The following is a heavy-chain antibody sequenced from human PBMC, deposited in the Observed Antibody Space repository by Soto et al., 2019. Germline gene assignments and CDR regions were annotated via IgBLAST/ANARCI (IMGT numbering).Heavy chain of an antibody. J-gene: IGHJ5*02. D-gene: IGHD1-26*01. Sequence: QAQLQESGPGLVEPSQTLSLVCSVSGYPLSYGGYYWSWVRQSPGKALEWIGFVYHTWATYYHPSLASRVTMAVDMSKNEFSLKLTSVTAADTATYYCEREGHSSWEWLDPGGQGILVTVSS. V-gene: IGHV4-31*03. CDR2: VYHTWAT. CDR3: EREGHSSWEWLDP. CDR1: GYPLSYGGYY.